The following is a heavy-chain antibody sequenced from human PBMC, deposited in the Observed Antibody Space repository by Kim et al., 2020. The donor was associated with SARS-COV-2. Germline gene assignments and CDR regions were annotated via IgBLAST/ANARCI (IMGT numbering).Heavy chain of an antibody. Sequence: ASVKVSCKASGYTFTSYGISWVRQAPGQGLEWMGWISAHNGDTKYAQKLQGRVTMTTDTSTRTAYMQLKSLSSDDTAMYYCARSSPFALYYYDRTGYHYPLDYWGQGTLVTVSS. J-gene: IGHJ4*02. CDR1: GYTFTSYG. CDR2: ISAHNGDT. D-gene: IGHD3-22*01. CDR3: ARSSPFALYYYDRTGYHYPLDY. V-gene: IGHV1-18*01.